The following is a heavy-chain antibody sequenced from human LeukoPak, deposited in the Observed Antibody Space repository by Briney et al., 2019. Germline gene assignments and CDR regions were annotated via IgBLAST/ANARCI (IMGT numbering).Heavy chain of an antibody. CDR1: DGSISGYY. CDR2: IHYIGIN. Sequence: SETLSLTCTVSDGSISGYYWGWIRQAPGRGLEWIAYIHYIGINNYNPSLKSRAAISVDTSTNQFSLKLTSVTAADTAMYYCARHITNSGSAFDLWGRGTLVTVSS. CDR3: ARHITNSGSAFDL. V-gene: IGHV4-59*08. D-gene: IGHD3-10*01. J-gene: IGHJ2*01.